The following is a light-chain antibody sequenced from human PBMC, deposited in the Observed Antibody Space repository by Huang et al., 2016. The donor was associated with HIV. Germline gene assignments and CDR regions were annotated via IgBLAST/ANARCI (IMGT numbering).Light chain of an antibody. Sequence: DIQMTQSPPSLSASVGDRVTFTCRANQNITKSLNWYQQKPGQAPKLLIYTASTLESGVPSRFSGGGSGSRFTLNIGNLQPEDFATYYCQQSFSVPRTFG. CDR3: QQSFSVPRT. CDR1: QNITKS. CDR2: TAS. J-gene: IGKJ1*01. V-gene: IGKV1-39*01.